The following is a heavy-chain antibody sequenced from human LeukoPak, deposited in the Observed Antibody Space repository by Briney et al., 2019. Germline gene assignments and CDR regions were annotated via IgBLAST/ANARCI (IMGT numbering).Heavy chain of an antibody. CDR2: IFYTGST. J-gene: IGHJ4*02. D-gene: IGHD1-14*01. V-gene: IGHV4-39*07. CDR3: ARRRPNLAGHTYYFDY. Sequence: SETLSLTCTVSSGSISTSNYYWGWVRQPPGKALEWIGNIFYTGSTYYSPSLKSRVAISLDTSRNQFSLRLNSVTAADTAVYYCARRRPNLAGHTYYFDYWGQGTLVTVSS. CDR1: SGSISTSNYY.